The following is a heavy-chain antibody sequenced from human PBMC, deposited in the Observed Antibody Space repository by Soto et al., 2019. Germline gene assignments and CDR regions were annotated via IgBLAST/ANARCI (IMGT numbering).Heavy chain of an antibody. J-gene: IGHJ6*02. Sequence: QVQLQQWGAGLLKPSETLSLTCAVYGGSFSGYYWSWIRQPPGKGLEWIGEINHSGSTNYNPSLKSRVTISVATSKNQFSLKLSSVTAADTAVYYCARGARGYSYGFYYYGMDVWGQGTTVTVSS. D-gene: IGHD5-18*01. CDR2: INHSGST. V-gene: IGHV4-34*01. CDR1: GGSFSGYY. CDR3: ARGARGYSYGFYYYGMDV.